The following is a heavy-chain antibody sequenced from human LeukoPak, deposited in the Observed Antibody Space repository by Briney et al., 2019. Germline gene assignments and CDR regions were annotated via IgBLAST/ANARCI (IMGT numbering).Heavy chain of an antibody. Sequence: SETLSLTCAVYGGSFSGYYWSWIRQPPGKGLEWIGEINHSGITNYNPSLKSRVTISVDTSKNQFSLKLSSVTAADTAVYYCAKGQGYCSSTSCYSGGYFDYWGQGTLVTVSS. CDR3: AKGQGYCSSTSCYSGGYFDY. J-gene: IGHJ4*02. CDR1: GGSFSGYY. CDR2: INHSGIT. V-gene: IGHV4-34*01. D-gene: IGHD2-2*01.